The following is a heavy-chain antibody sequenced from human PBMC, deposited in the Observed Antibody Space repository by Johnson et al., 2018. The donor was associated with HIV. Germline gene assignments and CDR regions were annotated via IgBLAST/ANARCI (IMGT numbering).Heavy chain of an antibody. V-gene: IGHV3-30*18. CDR1: GFTFSNAW. J-gene: IGHJ3*02. Sequence: QVQLVESGGHLVKPGGSLRLSCAASGFTFSNAWMNWVRQAPGKGLEWVAVISYDGSNKYYADSVKGRFTISRDNNKNSLYLQMNSLRVEDTALYYCTKDIGGDGKMEAFDIWGQGTMVNVSS. CDR2: ISYDGSNK. CDR3: TKDIGGDGKMEAFDI. D-gene: IGHD3-16*01.